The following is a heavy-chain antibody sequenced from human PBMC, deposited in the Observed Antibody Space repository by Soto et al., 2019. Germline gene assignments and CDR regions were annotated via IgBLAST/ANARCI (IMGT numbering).Heavy chain of an antibody. Sequence: SVKVSCKASGGTFSSYAISWVRQAPGQGLEWMGGIIPIFGTANYAQKFQGRVTITADKSTSTAYMELSSLRSEDTAVYYCARSRGYSYGFCDYWGQGTLVTVSS. D-gene: IGHD5-18*01. CDR1: GGTFSSYA. J-gene: IGHJ4*02. CDR3: ARSRGYSYGFCDY. V-gene: IGHV1-69*06. CDR2: IIPIFGTA.